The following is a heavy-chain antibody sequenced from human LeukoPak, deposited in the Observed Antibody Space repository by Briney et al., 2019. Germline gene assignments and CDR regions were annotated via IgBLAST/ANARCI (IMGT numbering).Heavy chain of an antibody. D-gene: IGHD6-6*01. Sequence: GESLKISCKGSGYMFSNYWIGWVRQMPGKSPEWMGTIYPGDSDTTYSPSLQGQVTISADKSISTAYLQWNSLKASDTAMYFCARQTSSSSRVDFWGQGTLVTVSS. J-gene: IGHJ4*02. CDR1: GYMFSNYW. CDR3: ARQTSSSSRVDF. CDR2: IYPGDSDT. V-gene: IGHV5-51*01.